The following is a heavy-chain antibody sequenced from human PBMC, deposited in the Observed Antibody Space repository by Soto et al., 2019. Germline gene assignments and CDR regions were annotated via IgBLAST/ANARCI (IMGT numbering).Heavy chain of an antibody. CDR3: ARDRVVVVAASYYFDY. D-gene: IGHD2-15*01. CDR1: GYTFTSYG. Sequence: ASVKDSCKASGYTFTSYGISWVRQAPGQGLEWMGWISAYNGNTNYAQKLQGRVTMTTDTSTSTAYMELRSLRSDDTAVYYCARDRVVVVAASYYFDYWGQGTLVTVSS. V-gene: IGHV1-18*01. CDR2: ISAYNGNT. J-gene: IGHJ4*02.